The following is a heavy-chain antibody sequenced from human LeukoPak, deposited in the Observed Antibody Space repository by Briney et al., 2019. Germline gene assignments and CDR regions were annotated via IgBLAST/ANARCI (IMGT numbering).Heavy chain of an antibody. CDR1: GFSFSSYS. Sequence: GGSLRLSCAASGFSFSSYSMNWVRQAPGKGLEWVSSISSSKSYIFYADSVKGRFTISRDNAKKSLYLEMTSLRAEDTAVYYCASGSPSGDDWGQGTLVTV. J-gene: IGHJ4*02. CDR2: ISSSKSYI. D-gene: IGHD1-26*01. CDR3: ASGSPSGDD. V-gene: IGHV3-21*01.